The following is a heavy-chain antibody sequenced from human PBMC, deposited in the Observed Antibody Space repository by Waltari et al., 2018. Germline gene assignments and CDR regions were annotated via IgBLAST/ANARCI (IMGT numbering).Heavy chain of an antibody. Sequence: QVQLQQWGAGLLKPSETLSLTCAVYGGSFSGYSWSWIRQPPGKGLGWIGEINHRGSTNYTPSLKSRVTISVDTSKNQFSLKLSSVTAADTAVYYCARARSSHPFALRGLRTFDYWGQGTLVTVSS. J-gene: IGHJ4*02. CDR2: INHRGST. D-gene: IGHD4-17*01. CDR1: GGSFSGYS. CDR3: ARARSSHPFALRGLRTFDY. V-gene: IGHV4-34*01.